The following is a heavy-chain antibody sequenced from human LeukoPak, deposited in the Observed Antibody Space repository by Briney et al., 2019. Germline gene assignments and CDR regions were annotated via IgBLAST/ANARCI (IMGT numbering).Heavy chain of an antibody. J-gene: IGHJ4*02. CDR3: ARDRGGQPQLY. Sequence: ASVKVSCKASGYTFTSYSMHWVRQAPGQGLEWMGIINPSGGGTSYAQKFQGRVTMTRDTSTSTVYMELSSLRSEDTAVYYCARDRGGQPQLYWGQGTLVTVSS. CDR2: INPSGGGT. D-gene: IGHD6-13*01. V-gene: IGHV1-46*01. CDR1: GYTFTSYS.